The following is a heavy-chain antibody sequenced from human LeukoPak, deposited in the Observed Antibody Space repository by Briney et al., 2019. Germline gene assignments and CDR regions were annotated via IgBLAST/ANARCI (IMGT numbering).Heavy chain of an antibody. V-gene: IGHV3-9*01. CDR3: AKNRYCSSTSCYNWFDP. Sequence: GGSLRLSCAASGVTFDDYAMHWVRQAPGKGREWVSGISWNSGSIGYADSVKGRFTFSRDNAKNSLYLQMNSLRAEDTALYYCAKNRYCSSTSCYNWFDPWGQGTLVTVSS. J-gene: IGHJ5*02. D-gene: IGHD2-2*01. CDR1: GVTFDDYA. CDR2: ISWNSGSI.